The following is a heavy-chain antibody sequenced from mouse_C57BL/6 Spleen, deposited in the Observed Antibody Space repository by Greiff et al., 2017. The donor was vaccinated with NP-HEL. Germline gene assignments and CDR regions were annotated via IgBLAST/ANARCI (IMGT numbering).Heavy chain of an antibody. D-gene: IGHD2-2*01. CDR3: ARIYYGSYYAMDY. Sequence: EVHLVESGGGLVKPGGSLKLSCAASGFTFSDYGMHWVRQAPEKGLEWVAYISSGSSTIYYADTVKGRFTISRDNAKNTLFLQMTSLRSEDTAMYYCARIYYGSYYAMDYWGQGSSVTVSS. CDR1: GFTFSDYG. V-gene: IGHV5-17*01. J-gene: IGHJ4*01. CDR2: ISSGSSTI.